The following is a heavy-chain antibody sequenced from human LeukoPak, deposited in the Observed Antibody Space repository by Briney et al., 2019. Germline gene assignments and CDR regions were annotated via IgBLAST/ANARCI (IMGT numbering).Heavy chain of an antibody. D-gene: IGHD3-3*01. V-gene: IGHV3-30*02. CDR1: GFTFSSSA. CDR3: AKGGNYDFWSGYPYFDY. Sequence: GGSLRLSCAASGFTFSSSAMSWVRQAPGKGLEWVAFIRYDGSNKYYADSVKGRFTISRDNSKNTLYLQMNSLRAEDTAVYYCAKGGNYDFWSGYPYFDYWGQGTLVTVSS. CDR2: IRYDGSNK. J-gene: IGHJ4*02.